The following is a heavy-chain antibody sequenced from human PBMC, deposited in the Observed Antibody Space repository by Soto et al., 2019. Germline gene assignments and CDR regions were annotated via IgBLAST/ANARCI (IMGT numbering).Heavy chain of an antibody. CDR3: ARVTPGNNLYYFSGMDV. V-gene: IGHV3-30-3*01. CDR2: ISYEGSNT. J-gene: IGHJ6*02. Sequence: YLRLSCVASGFTFGTYAIHWVRQAPGKGLQWVALISYEGSNTYYADSVKGRFTVSRDNSKSTLYLQMNSLRPEDTGVYYCARVTPGNNLYYFSGMDVWGQGTSVTVSS. D-gene: IGHD1-1*01. CDR1: GFTFGTYA.